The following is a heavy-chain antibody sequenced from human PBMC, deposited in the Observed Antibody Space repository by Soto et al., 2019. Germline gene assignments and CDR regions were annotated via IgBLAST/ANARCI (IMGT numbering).Heavy chain of an antibody. Sequence: HXGGSLRLSCEASGFTFTTYAMAWVRQAPGQGLEWVSGISANGGTTYYADSVKGRFTISRDNSKNTLYLQMNSLRAEDTAVYYCARIRGYFSGWYCFDYWGQGTLVTVSS. CDR2: ISANGGTT. CDR3: ARIRGYFSGWYCFDY. D-gene: IGHD6-19*01. J-gene: IGHJ4*02. V-gene: IGHV3-23*01. CDR1: GFTFTTYA.